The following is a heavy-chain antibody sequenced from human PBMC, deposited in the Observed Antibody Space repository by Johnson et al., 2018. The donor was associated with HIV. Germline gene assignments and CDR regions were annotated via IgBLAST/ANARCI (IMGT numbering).Heavy chain of an antibody. CDR3: AREPRLLTDAFDI. Sequence: VQLVESGGGVVQPGGSLRLSCAASGFTFSSYWMSWVRQAPGKGLEWVANIKEDGSEKHYVDTVKGRFTISRDNAKNLLYLQMDSLIVEDTAVYYCAREPRLLTDAFDIWGQGTMVTVSS. J-gene: IGHJ3*02. CDR2: IKEDGSEK. CDR1: GFTFSSYW. V-gene: IGHV3-7*01. D-gene: IGHD5-18*01.